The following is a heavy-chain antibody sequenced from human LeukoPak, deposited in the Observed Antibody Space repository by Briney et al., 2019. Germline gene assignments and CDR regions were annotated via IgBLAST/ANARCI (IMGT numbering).Heavy chain of an antibody. CDR3: ARFYGSGSYRRVDY. D-gene: IGHD3-10*01. J-gene: IGHJ4*02. V-gene: IGHV1-18*01. CDR2: ISGHNDDT. CDR1: GYTFTSYA. Sequence: ASVKVSCKASGYTFTSYAISWVRQAPGQGLEWMGWISGHNDDTNYAQRLQGRVTMTTDTSTSTAYMELRSLRSDDTAVYYCARFYGSGSYRRVDYWGQGTLVTVSS.